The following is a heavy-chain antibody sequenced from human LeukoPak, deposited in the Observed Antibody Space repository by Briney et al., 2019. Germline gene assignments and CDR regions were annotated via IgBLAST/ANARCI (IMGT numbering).Heavy chain of an antibody. CDR2: INSDGSST. D-gene: IGHD5-24*01. CDR1: GFTFSSYW. Sequence: PGGSLRLSCAASGFTFSSYWMHWVRQAPGKGLVWVSRINSDGSSTSYADSVKGRFTISRDNAKNTLYLQMNSLRAEDTAVYYCARGERGAAFDYWGQGTLVTVSS. J-gene: IGHJ4*02. CDR3: ARGERGAAFDY. V-gene: IGHV3-74*01.